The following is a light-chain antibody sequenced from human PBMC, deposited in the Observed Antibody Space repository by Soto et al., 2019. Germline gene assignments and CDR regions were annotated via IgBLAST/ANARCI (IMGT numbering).Light chain of an antibody. CDR2: VVS. CDR1: SRDVGGYNS. Sequence: QSALTQPASVSGSPGLSIAISCTGTSRDVGGYNSVSWYQQQPGKFPKLMIYVVSNRPSGVSNRFSGSMSGNTASLTISGLQAEDEGDYYCSSYTTGGSYVFGTGTKLTVL. J-gene: IGLJ1*01. V-gene: IGLV2-14*01. CDR3: SSYTTGGSYV.